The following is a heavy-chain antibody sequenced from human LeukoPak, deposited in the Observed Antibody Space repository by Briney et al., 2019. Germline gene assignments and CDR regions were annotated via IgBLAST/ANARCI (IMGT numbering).Heavy chain of an antibody. CDR1: GGSFSGYY. CDR2: INHSGST. D-gene: IGHD6-13*01. Sequence: PSETLSLTCAVYGGSFSGYYWSWIRQPPGKGLEWIGEINHSGSTNYNPSLKSRVTISVDTSKNQFSLKLTSVTATDTAVYYCARAAAADPKNWFDPWGQGTLVTVSS. J-gene: IGHJ5*02. CDR3: ARAAAADPKNWFDP. V-gene: IGHV4-34*01.